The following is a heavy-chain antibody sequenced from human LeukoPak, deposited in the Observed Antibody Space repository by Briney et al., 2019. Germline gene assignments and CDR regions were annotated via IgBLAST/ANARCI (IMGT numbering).Heavy chain of an antibody. D-gene: IGHD4-17*01. CDR3: ARPSINDYGDFGY. J-gene: IGHJ4*02. CDR2: ISGTSRSTYI. Sequence: GGSLRLSCAASGFTFRTYNMHWVRQAPGKGLEWVSSISGTSRSTYIYYADSVKGRFTISRDNAENSLYLQMNSLRAEDTAVYYCARPSINDYGDFGYWGQGTLVTVSS. V-gene: IGHV3-21*01. CDR1: GFTFRTYN.